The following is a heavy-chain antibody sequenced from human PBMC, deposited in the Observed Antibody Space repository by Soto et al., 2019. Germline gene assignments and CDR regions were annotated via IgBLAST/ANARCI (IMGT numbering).Heavy chain of an antibody. CDR1: GYTFTSYD. Sequence: ASVKVSCKASGYTFTSYDINWVRQAAGQGLEWMGWMNPNSGNTGYAQKFQGRVTMTRNTSISTAYMELSSLRSEDTAVYYCARGVTVTTYYYYYYYMDVWGKGTTVTVSS. CDR2: MNPNSGNT. CDR3: ARGVTVTTYYYYYYYMDV. D-gene: IGHD4-17*01. J-gene: IGHJ6*03. V-gene: IGHV1-8*01.